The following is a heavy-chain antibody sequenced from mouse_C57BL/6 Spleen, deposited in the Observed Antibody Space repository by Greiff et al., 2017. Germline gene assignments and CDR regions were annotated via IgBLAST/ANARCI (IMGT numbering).Heavy chain of an antibody. Sequence: VKLQQSGPGLVQPSQSLSITCTVSGFSLTSYGVHWVRQSPGKGLEWLGVIWRGGSTDYNAAFMSRLSLTKDNSKSQVFFKLNSLPADDTAISYCAKNGWGLRRNGYYAMDYWGQGTSVTVSS. CDR1: GFSLTSYG. D-gene: IGHD2-12*01. CDR3: AKNGWGLRRNGYYAMDY. J-gene: IGHJ4*01. V-gene: IGHV2-5*01. CDR2: IWRGGST.